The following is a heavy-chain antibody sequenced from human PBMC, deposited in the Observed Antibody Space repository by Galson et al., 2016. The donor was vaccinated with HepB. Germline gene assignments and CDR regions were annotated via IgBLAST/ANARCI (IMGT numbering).Heavy chain of an antibody. Sequence: ETLSLTCTVSGASVISDTHYWSWMRQPPGKGLEWIGQIYYTGITNYNPPLMSRVTISVDTSKNHCSLNLTSGTAADTAMYYCTRAHFSSSSWGDYWGQGTLVTVSS. CDR2: IYYTGIT. CDR3: TRAHFSSSSWGDY. D-gene: IGHD6-13*01. V-gene: IGHV4-61*03. J-gene: IGHJ4*02. CDR1: GASVISDTHY.